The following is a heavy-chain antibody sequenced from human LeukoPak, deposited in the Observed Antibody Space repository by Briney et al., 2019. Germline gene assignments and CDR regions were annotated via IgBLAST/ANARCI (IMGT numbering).Heavy chain of an antibody. CDR2: MNPNSGNT. J-gene: IGHJ4*02. CDR3: ARAGPWEGYCSGGSCYGFFGN. Sequence: GASVKVSCKASGYTFTSYDINWVRQATGQGLEWMGWMNPNSGNTGYAQKFQGRVTITRNTSISTAYMELSSLRAEDTAVYYCARAGPWEGYCSGGSCYGFFGNWGQGTLVTVSS. V-gene: IGHV1-8*03. CDR1: GYTFTSYD. D-gene: IGHD2-15*01.